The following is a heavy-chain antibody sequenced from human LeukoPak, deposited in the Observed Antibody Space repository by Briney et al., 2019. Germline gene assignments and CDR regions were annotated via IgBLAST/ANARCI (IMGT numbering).Heavy chain of an antibody. Sequence: GGSLRLSCAASGFTFSNAWMSWVRQAPGKGLEWVRRIKSKTDGGTTDYAAPMKGRFTISRDDSKNTLYLQMNSLKTEDTAVYYCTTIDYWGQGTLVTVSS. CDR3: TTIDY. V-gene: IGHV3-15*01. CDR2: IKSKTDGGTT. J-gene: IGHJ4*02. CDR1: GFTFSNAW.